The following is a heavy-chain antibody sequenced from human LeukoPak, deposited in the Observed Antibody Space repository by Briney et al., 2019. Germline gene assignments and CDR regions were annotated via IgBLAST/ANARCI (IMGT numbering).Heavy chain of an antibody. D-gene: IGHD4-17*01. J-gene: IGHJ4*02. CDR1: GFTLTDYY. V-gene: IGHV3-11*01. Sequence: GGSLRLSCTVSGFTLTDYYMSWYRQSPGRGLEWISWITTSGTTRDYADSVKGRFTISRDNSKNSVYLQMSSLRADDTAVYYCARDPDYGDPYWGQGTLVTVSS. CDR2: ITTSGTTR. CDR3: ARDPDYGDPY.